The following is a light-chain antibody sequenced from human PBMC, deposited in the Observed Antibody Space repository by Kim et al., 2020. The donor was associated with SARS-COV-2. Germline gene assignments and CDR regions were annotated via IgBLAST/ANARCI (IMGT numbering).Light chain of an antibody. CDR2: DVT. Sequence: PGQSVTISCTGTSSDVDDYNYVSWYQQHPGKAPRLMIYDVTKRPSGVPDRFSGSKSGNTASLTISGLQAEDEADYYCCSFADSYYVFGTGTKVTVL. J-gene: IGLJ1*01. V-gene: IGLV2-11*03. CDR1: SSDVDDYNY. CDR3: CSFADSYYV.